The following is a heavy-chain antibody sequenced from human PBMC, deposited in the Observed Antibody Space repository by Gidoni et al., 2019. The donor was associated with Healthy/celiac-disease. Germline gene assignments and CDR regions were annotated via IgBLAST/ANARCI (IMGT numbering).Heavy chain of an antibody. D-gene: IGHD2-15*01. CDR3: ASRDCSGGSCYFHYYFDY. Sequence: QLQLQESGPGLVKPSETLSLTCTVSGGSISSSSYYWGWIRQPPGKGLEWIGSIYYSGSTYYNPSLKSRVTISVDTSKNQFSLKLSSVTAADTAVYYCASRDCSGGSCYFHYYFDYWGQGTLVTVSS. CDR2: IYYSGST. V-gene: IGHV4-39*01. CDR1: GGSISSSSYY. J-gene: IGHJ4*02.